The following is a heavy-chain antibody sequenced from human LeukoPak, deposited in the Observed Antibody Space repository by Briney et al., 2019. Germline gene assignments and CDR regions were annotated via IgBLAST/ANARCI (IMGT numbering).Heavy chain of an antibody. CDR2: IYHSGST. CDR3: ARLWVTMVRGVPFDP. D-gene: IGHD3-10*01. J-gene: IGHJ5*02. V-gene: IGHV4-38-2*01. CDR1: GYSISSGYY. Sequence: SETLSLTCAVSGYSISSGYYWGWIRQPPGKGLEWIGSIYHSGSTHYNPSLKSRVTISVDTSKNQFSLKLNSVTAADTAVYYCARLWVTMVRGVPFDPWGQGTLVTVFS.